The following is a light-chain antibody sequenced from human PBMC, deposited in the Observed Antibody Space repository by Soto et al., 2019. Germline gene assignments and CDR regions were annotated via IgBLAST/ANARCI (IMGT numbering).Light chain of an antibody. CDR3: QQYGSSPLT. Sequence: EIVLTQSPGTLSLSPGERATLSCRASQSVSSSFLAWYQQKPGQAPRLLIYGASSRATGIPDRFSGSGSGTDFNLTIRRLEPEDVAVYYCQQYGSSPLTFGGGTKVEIK. V-gene: IGKV3-20*01. CDR1: QSVSSSF. J-gene: IGKJ4*01. CDR2: GAS.